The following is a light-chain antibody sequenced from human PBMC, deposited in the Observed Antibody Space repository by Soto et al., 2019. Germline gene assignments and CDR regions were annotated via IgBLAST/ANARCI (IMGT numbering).Light chain of an antibody. V-gene: IGLV2-8*01. Sequence: HSALTQPASLSGSPGQSITISCTGTSSDIGAYDFVSWYQHHPGKAPRLIIYEVVQRPSGVPDRFSGSKSGNTASLTVSGLQAADEADYFCKSYAGSNTYVFGSGTKV. CDR3: KSYAGSNTYV. J-gene: IGLJ1*01. CDR1: SSDIGAYDF. CDR2: EVV.